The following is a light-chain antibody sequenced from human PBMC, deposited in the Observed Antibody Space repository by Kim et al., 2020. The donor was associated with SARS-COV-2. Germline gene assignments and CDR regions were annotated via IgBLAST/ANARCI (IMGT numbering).Light chain of an antibody. J-gene: IGLJ3*02. Sequence: PGGKVPLISGSSTGAVTSGHYAHWFQQRPGQAPRTLIYDTHNKHSWTPARFSTSLLGGKAALTLSGAQPEDEAEYYCLLSYSGERVFGGGTQLTVL. CDR2: DTH. V-gene: IGLV7-46*01. CDR1: TGAVTSGHY. CDR3: LLSYSGERV.